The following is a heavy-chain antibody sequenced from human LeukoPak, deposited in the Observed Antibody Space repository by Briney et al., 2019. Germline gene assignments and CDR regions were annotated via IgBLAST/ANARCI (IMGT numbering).Heavy chain of an antibody. CDR2: INPNSGAT. CDR3: ARATTTTPWFDP. CDR1: GYTFTGYY. J-gene: IGHJ5*02. V-gene: IGHV1-2*02. Sequence: GASVKVSCKASGYTFTGYYMHWVRQAPGQGLEWMGWINPNSGATNYAQKFQGRVTMTRDTSIKTVYMDLGNLASDDTAVCYCARATTTTPWFDPWGQGTLVTVSS. D-gene: IGHD1-1*01.